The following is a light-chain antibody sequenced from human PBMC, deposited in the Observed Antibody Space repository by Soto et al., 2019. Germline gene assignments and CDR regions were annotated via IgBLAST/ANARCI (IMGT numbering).Light chain of an antibody. CDR1: SSDVGGYNF. J-gene: IGLJ1*01. V-gene: IGLV2-14*03. CDR2: EVS. Sequence: QSVLTQPASVFGSRGQSITISCTVTSSDVGGYNFVSWYQQHPGKAPKLMIYEVSSRPSGVSNRFSGSKSGNTASLTISGLQLEDEADYYCSSYTTSSTVVFGNGTKVTVL. CDR3: SSYTTSSTVV.